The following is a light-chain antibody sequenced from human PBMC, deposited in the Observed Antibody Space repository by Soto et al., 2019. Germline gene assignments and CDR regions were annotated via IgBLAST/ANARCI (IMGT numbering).Light chain of an antibody. V-gene: IGKV1-12*01. J-gene: IGKJ4*01. Sequence: DLQMTQSPSSVSASVGDRVTITCRASQGVGTWLVWYQQKPGKAPKLLIFAASKLQSGVPSRFSGSGSGTHFTLTISSLQPEDFATYFCQQANFFPLTFGGGTKVEIK. CDR1: QGVGTW. CDR3: QQANFFPLT. CDR2: AAS.